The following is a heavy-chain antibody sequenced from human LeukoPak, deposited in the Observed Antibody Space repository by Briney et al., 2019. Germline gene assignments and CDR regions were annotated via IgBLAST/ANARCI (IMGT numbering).Heavy chain of an antibody. Sequence: GGSLRLSCAASGFTFNNYAMTWVRQAPDKGLEWVSTVSGSGGSTYYADSMKGRFTISRDNSKNTLSLQMSGLRAEDTDVYYCARDVGASAPDAFDIWGQGTMVTVSS. V-gene: IGHV3-23*01. CDR3: ARDVGASAPDAFDI. D-gene: IGHD1-26*01. CDR1: GFTFNNYA. CDR2: VSGSGGST. J-gene: IGHJ3*02.